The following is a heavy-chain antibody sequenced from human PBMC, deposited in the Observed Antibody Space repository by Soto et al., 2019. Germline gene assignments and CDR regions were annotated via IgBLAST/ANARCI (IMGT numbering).Heavy chain of an antibody. J-gene: IGHJ4*02. V-gene: IGHV1-18*01. CDR2: ISAYNGNT. CDR1: GYTFASYA. CDR3: ARDPPPPYY. Sequence: QVQLVQSGAEVKKPGASVKVSCKASGYTFASYAISWMRQAPGQGLEWMGGISAYNGNTNYAQKIQGRFTMTTATPKRTAYMEMRSLRADDTAVYCCARDPPPPYYWGQGTLVTVSS.